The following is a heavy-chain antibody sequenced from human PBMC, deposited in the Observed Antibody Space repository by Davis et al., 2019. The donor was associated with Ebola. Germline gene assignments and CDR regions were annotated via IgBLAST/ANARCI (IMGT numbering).Heavy chain of an antibody. CDR2: INHSGTT. V-gene: IGHV4-34*01. J-gene: IGHJ4*02. CDR1: GGSFSGYY. CDR3: ARDPAGAFDY. Sequence: MPSETLSLTCAVYGGSFSGYYWSWIRQPPGKGLEWIGEINHSGTTNYNPSLKSRVTISVDTSKNQFSLKLSSVTAADTAVYYCARDPAGAFDYWGQGTLVTVSS. D-gene: IGHD4/OR15-4a*01.